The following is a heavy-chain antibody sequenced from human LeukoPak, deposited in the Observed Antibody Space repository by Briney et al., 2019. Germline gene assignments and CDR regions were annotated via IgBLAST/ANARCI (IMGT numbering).Heavy chain of an antibody. J-gene: IGHJ4*02. V-gene: IGHV1-69*05. D-gene: IGHD5-24*01. Sequence: SLKVSCKASGGTFSSYAISWVRQAPGQGLEWMGGIIPIFGTANYAQKFQGRVTITTDESTSTAYMELSSLRSQDTAVYYCARAPYGYNNQSSIDSSGQGTLVTVSS. CDR3: ARAPYGYNNQSSIDS. CDR2: IIPIFGTA. CDR1: GGTFSSYA.